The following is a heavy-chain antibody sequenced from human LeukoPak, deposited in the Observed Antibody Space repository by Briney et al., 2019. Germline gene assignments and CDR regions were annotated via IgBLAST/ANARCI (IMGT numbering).Heavy chain of an antibody. CDR3: AREVDYSSGWLSD. D-gene: IGHD6-19*01. CDR2: TYYRSKWYN. CDR1: GDSVSSNSAA. Sequence: SQTLSVTYAISGDSVSSNSAAWNWTRQSPSRGLEWLGRTYYRSKWYNDYAVSVKSRITINPDTSKKQISLQLKYVTPEDTAVYYCAREVDYSSGWLSDLGQGTLVIVSS. V-gene: IGHV6-1*01. J-gene: IGHJ4*02.